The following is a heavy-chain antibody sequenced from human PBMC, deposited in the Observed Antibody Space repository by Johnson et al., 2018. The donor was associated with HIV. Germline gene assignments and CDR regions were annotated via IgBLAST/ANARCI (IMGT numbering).Heavy chain of an antibody. Sequence: QVQLVESGGGVVQPGRSLRLSCAASGFTFSSYAMHWVRQAPGKGLECVAVISYDGSNKYYADSVKGRFPISRDNSKNTLYLQMNSLRAEDTAVYYCAREPRGPSSGSRIPDAFDIWGQGTMVTVSS. CDR2: ISYDGSNK. D-gene: IGHD3-10*01. V-gene: IGHV3-30-3*01. CDR1: GFTFSSYA. CDR3: AREPRGPSSGSRIPDAFDI. J-gene: IGHJ3*02.